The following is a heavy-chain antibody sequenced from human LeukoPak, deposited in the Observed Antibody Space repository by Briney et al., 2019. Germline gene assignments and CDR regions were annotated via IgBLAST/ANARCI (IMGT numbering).Heavy chain of an antibody. D-gene: IGHD3-22*01. Sequence: GGSLRLSCAASGSTVSSNYMSWVRQAPGKGLEWVSAISGSGGSTYYADSVKGRFTISRDNSKNTLYLQMNSLRAEDTAVYYCAKDRATMIVVVILDYWGQGALVTVSS. CDR1: GSTVSSNY. CDR3: AKDRATMIVVVILDY. V-gene: IGHV3-23*01. J-gene: IGHJ4*02. CDR2: ISGSGGST.